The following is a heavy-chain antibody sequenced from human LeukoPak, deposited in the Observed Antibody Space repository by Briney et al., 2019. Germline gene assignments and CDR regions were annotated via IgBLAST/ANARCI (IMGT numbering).Heavy chain of an antibody. Sequence: GGSLRLSCAASGFTFSSYSMNWVRQAPGKGLEWVSSISSSSSYIYYADSMKGRFTISRDNAKNSLYLQMNSLRAEDTAVYYCARMYYYDSSGNFDYWGQGTLVTVSS. CDR3: ARMYYYDSSGNFDY. D-gene: IGHD3-22*01. V-gene: IGHV3-21*01. CDR1: GFTFSSYS. CDR2: ISSSSSYI. J-gene: IGHJ4*02.